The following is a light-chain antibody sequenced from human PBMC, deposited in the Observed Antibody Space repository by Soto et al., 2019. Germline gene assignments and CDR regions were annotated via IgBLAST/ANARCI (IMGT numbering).Light chain of an antibody. CDR1: TSNIGSNV. V-gene: IGLV1-44*01. CDR2: SNN. Sequence: QSVLTQPPSASGTPGQRVTISCSGSTSNIGSNVVTWYQQLPGTAPKLLIYSNNQRPSGVPDRFSGSKSGTSASLAISGLQSEHEADYYCAAWDDSLNGSRVFGGGTKLTVL. CDR3: AAWDDSLNGSRV. J-gene: IGLJ3*02.